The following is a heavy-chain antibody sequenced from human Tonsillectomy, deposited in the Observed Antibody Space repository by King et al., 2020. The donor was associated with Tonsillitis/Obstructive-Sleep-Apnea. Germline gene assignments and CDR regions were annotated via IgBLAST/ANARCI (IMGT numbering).Heavy chain of an antibody. CDR2: IKQDGSEK. Sequence: VQLVESGGGLVQPGGSLRLSCAASGFTFSSYWMSWVRQAPGKGREWVANIKQDGSEKKYVDSVKGRFTISRDNAKNSMHLQLNSRRAEDTAVYYCARVRGSGCLDYWGQGTLVTVSS. CDR3: ARVRGSGCLDY. D-gene: IGHD6-19*01. CDR1: GFTFSSYW. J-gene: IGHJ4*02. V-gene: IGHV3-7*04.